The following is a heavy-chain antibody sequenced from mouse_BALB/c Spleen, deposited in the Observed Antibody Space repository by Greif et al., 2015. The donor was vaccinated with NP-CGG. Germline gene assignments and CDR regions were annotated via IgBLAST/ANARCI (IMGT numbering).Heavy chain of an antibody. CDR3: ARTTVVAYYAMDY. J-gene: IGHJ4*01. Sequence: EVKLVESGGGLVQPGGSRKLSCAASGFTFSSFGMRWVRQAPEKGLEWVAYISSGSSTIYYADTVKGRFTISRDNPKNTLFLQMTSLRSEDTAMYYCARTTVVAYYAMDYWGQGTSVTVSS. V-gene: IGHV5-17*02. CDR1: GFTFSSFG. CDR2: ISSGSSTI. D-gene: IGHD1-1*01.